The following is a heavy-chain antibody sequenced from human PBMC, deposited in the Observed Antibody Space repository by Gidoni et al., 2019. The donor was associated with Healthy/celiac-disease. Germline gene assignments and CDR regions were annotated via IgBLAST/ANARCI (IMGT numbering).Heavy chain of an antibody. CDR1: GYTFTGYY. CDR3: ARAAGTTFYYYGMDV. V-gene: IGHV1-2*02. D-gene: IGHD1-7*01. J-gene: IGHJ6*02. Sequence: QVQLVQSGAEVKKPGASVTVSCTASGYTFTGYYMHWVRQAPGQGLEWMGWINPNSGGTNYAQKFQGRVTMTRDTSISTAYMELSRLRSDDTAVYYCARAAGTTFYYYGMDVWGQGTTVTVSS. CDR2: INPNSGGT.